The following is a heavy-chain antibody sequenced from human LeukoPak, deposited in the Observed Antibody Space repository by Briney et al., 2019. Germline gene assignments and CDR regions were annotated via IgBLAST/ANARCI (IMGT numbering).Heavy chain of an antibody. V-gene: IGHV3-21*01. D-gene: IGHD2-15*01. CDR3: ARAADVATFIYLDE. CDR1: GFTFSTYS. J-gene: IGHJ4*02. Sequence: GGSLRLSCAASGFTFSTYSMNWVRQAPGKGLEWVSSITSNRNYIYYADSVRGRFTISRDNAKNSLYLQMTSLRAEDTAVYYCARAADVATFIYLDEWGQGTLVTVSS. CDR2: ITSNRNYI.